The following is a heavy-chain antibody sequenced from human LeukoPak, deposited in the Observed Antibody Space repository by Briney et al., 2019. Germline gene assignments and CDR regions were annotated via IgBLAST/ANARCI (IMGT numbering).Heavy chain of an antibody. CDR3: ARARYDFWSGYSYDY. J-gene: IGHJ4*02. Sequence: ASVKVSCKASGYTFTGYYMHWVRQAPRQGLEWMGWINPNNGGTNYAQKFQGRVTMTRDTSISTAYMELSRLRSDDTAVYYCARARYDFWSGYSYDYWGQGTLVTVSS. V-gene: IGHV1-2*02. D-gene: IGHD3-3*01. CDR2: INPNNGGT. CDR1: GYTFTGYY.